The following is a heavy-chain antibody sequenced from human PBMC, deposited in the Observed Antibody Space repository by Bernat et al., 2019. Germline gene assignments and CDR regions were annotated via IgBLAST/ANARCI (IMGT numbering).Heavy chain of an antibody. V-gene: IGHV3-30*03. J-gene: IGHJ4*02. CDR3: AIELGVRGVSDY. CDR2: ISYDGSNK. CDR1: GFTFSSYG. Sequence: QVQLVESGGGVVQPGRSLRLSCAASGFTFSSYGMHWVRQAPGKGLEWVAVISYDGSNKYYADSVKGRFTISRDNSKHTLYLPMNSLRAEDTAVYYCAIELGVRGVSDYWGQGTLVTVSS. D-gene: IGHD3-10*01.